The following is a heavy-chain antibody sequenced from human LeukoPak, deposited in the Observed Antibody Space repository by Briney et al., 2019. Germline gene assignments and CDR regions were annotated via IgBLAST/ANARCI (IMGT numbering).Heavy chain of an antibody. CDR3: AREAGTVTTPTVHYGMDV. CDR1: GYTFTSYY. J-gene: IGHJ6*02. V-gene: IGHV1-46*01. CDR2: INPSGGST. Sequence: ASVKVSCKASGYTFTSYYMHWVRQAPGQGLEWMGIINPSGGSTSYAQKFQGRVTMTRDTSTSTVYMELSSLRSEDTVVYYCAREAGTVTTPTVHYGMDVWGQGTTVTVSS. D-gene: IGHD4-11*01.